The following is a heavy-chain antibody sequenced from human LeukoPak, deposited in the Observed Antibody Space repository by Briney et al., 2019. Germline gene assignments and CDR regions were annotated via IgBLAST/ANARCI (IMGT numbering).Heavy chain of an antibody. CDR3: ARDGITIFGVVLPPGY. Sequence: GSLSLSCAASGFPFSSYEMNWVRPAPGKGLEWVSYISSSGSTIYYADSVKGRFTISRDNAKNSLYLQMNSLRAEDTALYYCARDGITIFGVVLPPGYWGQGTLVTVSS. D-gene: IGHD3-3*01. V-gene: IGHV3-48*03. CDR1: GFPFSSYE. J-gene: IGHJ4*02. CDR2: ISSSGSTI.